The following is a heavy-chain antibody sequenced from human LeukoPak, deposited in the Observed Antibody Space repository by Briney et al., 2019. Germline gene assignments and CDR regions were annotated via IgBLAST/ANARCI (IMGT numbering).Heavy chain of an antibody. CDR2: IIPIFGTA. V-gene: IGHV1-69*13. D-gene: IGHD2-21*01. CDR1: GGTFSSYA. Sequence: ASVKVSCKASGGTFSSYAISWVRQAPGQGLEWMGGIIPIFGTANYAQKFQGRVTITADESTSTAYMELSSLRSEDTAVYYCARDRCGGDCYPRFDAFDIWGQGTMVTVSS. J-gene: IGHJ3*02. CDR3: ARDRCGGDCYPRFDAFDI.